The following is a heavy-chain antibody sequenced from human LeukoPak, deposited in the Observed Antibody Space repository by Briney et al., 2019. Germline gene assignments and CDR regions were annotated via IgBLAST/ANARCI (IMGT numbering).Heavy chain of an antibody. CDR3: ARGITMIPAGFDP. J-gene: IGHJ5*02. D-gene: IGHD3-22*01. CDR2: IKQDGSEK. CDR1: GLKFSSYG. V-gene: IGHV3-7*01. Sequence: GGSLRLSCAASGLKFSSYGMHWVRQAPGKGLEWVANIKQDGSEKYYVDSVKGRFTISRDNAKNSLYLQMNSLRAEDTAVYYCARGITMIPAGFDPWGQGTLVTVSS.